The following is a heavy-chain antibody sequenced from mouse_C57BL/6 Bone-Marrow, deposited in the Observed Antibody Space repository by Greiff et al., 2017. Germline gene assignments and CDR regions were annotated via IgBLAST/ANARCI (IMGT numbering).Heavy chain of an antibody. CDR1: GYSITSGYY. D-gene: IGHD1-1*01. V-gene: IGHV3-6*01. J-gene: IGHJ1*03. CDR2: ISYDGSN. CDR3: AKITTDWYFDV. Sequence: EVQLQQSGPGLVKPSQSLSLTCSVTGYSITSGYYWNWIRQFPGNKLEWMGYISYDGSNNYNPSLKNRISITPDTSKNQFFLKLNSVTTEDTATYYCAKITTDWYFDVWGTGTTVTVSS.